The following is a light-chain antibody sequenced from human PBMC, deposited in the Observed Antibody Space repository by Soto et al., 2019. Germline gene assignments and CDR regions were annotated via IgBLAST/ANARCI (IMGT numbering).Light chain of an antibody. CDR3: CAYAGSGTVV. Sequence: QSVLTQPASVSGSPEQSITISCTGTSNDVGRYNLVSWYQQHPGKAPKGMIYEATKRPSGVSNRFSGSKSGNTASLTISGLQSEDEADYYCCAYAGSGTVVFGGGTKVTVL. CDR1: SNDVGRYNL. V-gene: IGLV2-23*01. J-gene: IGLJ3*02. CDR2: EAT.